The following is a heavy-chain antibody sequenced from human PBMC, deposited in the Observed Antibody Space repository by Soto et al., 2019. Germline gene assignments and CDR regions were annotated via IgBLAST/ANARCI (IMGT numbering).Heavy chain of an antibody. D-gene: IGHD4-4*01. CDR1: GFTFSSYE. CDR3: ATFPRSSKRGY. J-gene: IGHJ4*02. CDR2: ISDSGNTI. Sequence: GGSLRLSCAASGFTFSSYEMNCVRQAPGKGLEWVSYISDSGNTIYYADSVKGRFTISRDNAKNSLYLQMNNLGAEDTAVYYCATFPRSSKRGYWGQGTLVTAPQ. V-gene: IGHV3-48*03.